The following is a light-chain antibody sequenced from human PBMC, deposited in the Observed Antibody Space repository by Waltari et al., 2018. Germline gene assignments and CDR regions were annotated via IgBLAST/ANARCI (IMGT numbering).Light chain of an antibody. J-gene: IGLJ1*01. V-gene: IGLV2-8*01. Sequence: QSALTQPPSASGSPGQSVTISCTGTRSDVGGYNYVSWYQQHPGKAPKLMIYVVSRRPSGVPDRFSGSKSGNTASLTVSGLQAEDEADYYCSSYAGSNMGVFGTGTKVTVL. CDR3: SSYAGSNMGV. CDR1: RSDVGGYNY. CDR2: VVS.